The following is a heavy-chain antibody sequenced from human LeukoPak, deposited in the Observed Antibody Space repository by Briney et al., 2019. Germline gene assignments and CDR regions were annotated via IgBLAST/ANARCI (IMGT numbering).Heavy chain of an antibody. J-gene: IGHJ4*02. CDR1: GFTFSSYA. D-gene: IGHD3-22*01. V-gene: IGHV3-30*04. CDR3: ARESPPSHYDSSPYDY. CDR2: ISYDGSNK. Sequence: PGRSLRLSCAASGFTFSSYAMHWVRQAPGKGLEWVAVISYDGSNKYYADSVKGRFTISRDNSKNTLYLQMNSLRAEDTAVYYCARESPPSHYDSSPYDYWGQGTLVTVSS.